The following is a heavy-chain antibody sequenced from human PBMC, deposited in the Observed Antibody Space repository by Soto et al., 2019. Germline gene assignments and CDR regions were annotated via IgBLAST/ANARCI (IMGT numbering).Heavy chain of an antibody. J-gene: IGHJ3*02. CDR1: GYTFTGYY. D-gene: IGHD4-17*01. CDR2: INPNSGGT. Sequence: ASVKVSCKASGYTFTGYYMHWVRQAPGQGLEWMGWINPNSGGTNYAQKFQGWVTMTRDTSISTAYMELSRLRSDDTAVYYCARDVNYGDYSDASDIWGQGTMVTVSS. V-gene: IGHV1-2*04. CDR3: ARDVNYGDYSDASDI.